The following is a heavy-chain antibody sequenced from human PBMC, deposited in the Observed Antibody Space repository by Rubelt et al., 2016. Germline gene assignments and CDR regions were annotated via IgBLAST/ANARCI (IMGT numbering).Heavy chain of an antibody. Sequence: EVQLVESGGGLVQPGGSLRLSCAASGFTFSSYWMSWVRQAPGKGLEWVANIKQDGSEKYYVGSVKGGFTSSRDNAESSLYLQMNSLRAEDTAVYYCARSSSGYPEYFQHWGQGTLVTVSS. CDR2: IKQDGSEK. V-gene: IGHV3-7*04. CDR3: ARSSSGYPEYFQH. J-gene: IGHJ1*01. D-gene: IGHD3-22*01. CDR1: GFTFSSYW.